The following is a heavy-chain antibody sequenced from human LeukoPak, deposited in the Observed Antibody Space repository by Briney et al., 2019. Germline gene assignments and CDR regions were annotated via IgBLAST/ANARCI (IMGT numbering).Heavy chain of an antibody. J-gene: IGHJ5*02. Sequence: PGGSLRLSCAVSGFTFSSYWMSWVRQAPGKGLEWVASIRQDGGEKYYVDSVEGRFTISRDNAKNSLYLQMNSLRAEDTAVYYCATFRGLGSWAQGTLVTVSS. D-gene: IGHD3-10*01. V-gene: IGHV3-7*01. CDR3: ATFRGLGS. CDR2: IRQDGGEK. CDR1: GFTFSSYW.